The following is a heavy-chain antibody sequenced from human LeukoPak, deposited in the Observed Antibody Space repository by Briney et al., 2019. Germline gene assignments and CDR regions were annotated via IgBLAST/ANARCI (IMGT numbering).Heavy chain of an antibody. CDR2: VYSGGTT. D-gene: IGHD6-19*01. V-gene: IGHV3-53*01. CDR3: ARGGYSSGWYRD. J-gene: IGHJ4*02. CDR1: GFTVSTNY. Sequence: HPGGSLRLSCAASGFTVSTNYMNWVRQAPGKGLEWVSVVYSGGTTYYADSVKDRFTISRDNSKNTLYLQMNSLRAEDTAVYYCARGGYSSGWYRDWGQGTLVTVSS.